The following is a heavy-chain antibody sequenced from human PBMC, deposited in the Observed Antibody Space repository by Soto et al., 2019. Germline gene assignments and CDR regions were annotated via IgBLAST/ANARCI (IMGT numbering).Heavy chain of an antibody. CDR1: GLHSSNYG. V-gene: IGHV3-30*03. CDR2: IANNGNKK. CDR3: ATTTVVAAAGFDP. Sequence: PGGSLRLSCGASGLHSSNYGMHWVRQPPGKGLEWVAIIANNGNKKFYIESVKGRFSVSRDNSENTLFLQMNSLRPEDTGVYYCATTTVVAAAGFDPWGHGTRVTVSS. D-gene: IGHD2-15*01. J-gene: IGHJ5*02.